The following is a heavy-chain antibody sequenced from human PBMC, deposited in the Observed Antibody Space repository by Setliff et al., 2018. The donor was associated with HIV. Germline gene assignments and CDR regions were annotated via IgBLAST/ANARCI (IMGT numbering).Heavy chain of an antibody. CDR1: GYTFTSYY. V-gene: IGHV1-46*01. J-gene: IGHJ4*02. D-gene: IGHD2-15*01. CDR3: ATSSVAMTAGGTCYHHYYLDY. CDR2: IYPSGGST. Sequence: ASVKVSCKASGYTFTSYYMHWVRQAPGQGLEWMGIIYPSGGSTSYAQKFQGRVTMTRDTTTSTVYMQLSSLRSEDTAVYYCATSSVAMTAGGTCYHHYYLDYWGPGTLVTVSS.